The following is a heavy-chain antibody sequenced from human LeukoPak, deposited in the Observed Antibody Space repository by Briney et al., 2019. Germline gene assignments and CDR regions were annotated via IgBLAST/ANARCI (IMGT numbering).Heavy chain of an antibody. J-gene: IGHJ4*02. V-gene: IGHV3-30-3*01. Sequence: GGSLRLSCAASGFTFSSYAMHWVRQAPGQGLEWVAVISYDGSNKYYADSVKGRFTISRDNSKNTLYLQMNSLRAEDTAVYYCASSEVRGVTTDYWGQGTLVTVSS. CDR2: ISYDGSNK. CDR3: ASSEVRGVTTDY. CDR1: GFTFSSYA. D-gene: IGHD3-10*01.